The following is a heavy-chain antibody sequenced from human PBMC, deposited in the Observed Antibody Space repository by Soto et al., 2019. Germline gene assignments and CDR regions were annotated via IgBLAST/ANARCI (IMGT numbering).Heavy chain of an antibody. V-gene: IGHV3-7*01. J-gene: IGHJ4*02. CDR1: GFTFSSYW. CDR3: AREGLYCSSTSCYLFAFDY. D-gene: IGHD2-2*01. CDR2: IKQDGSEK. Sequence: GGSLRLSCAASGFTFSSYWMSWVRQAPGKGLEWVANIKQDGSEKYYVDSVKGRFTISRDNAKNSLYLQMNSLRAEDTAVYYCAREGLYCSSTSCYLFAFDYWGQGTLVTVS.